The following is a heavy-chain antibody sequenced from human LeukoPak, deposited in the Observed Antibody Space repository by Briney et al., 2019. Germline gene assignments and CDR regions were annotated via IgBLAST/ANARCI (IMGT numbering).Heavy chain of an antibody. V-gene: IGHV3-30*18. CDR1: GFTFSSYD. CDR2: IRYDGRHT. Sequence: QPGGSLRLSCGASGFTFSSYDMHWVRRAPGKGLEWVAGIRYDGRHTYHADSVKGRFTISRDNSKNTLYLQMNSLRAEDTAVYYCAKDPRRYSRTGGYFDYWGQGTLVTVSS. CDR3: AKDPRRYSRTGGYFDY. J-gene: IGHJ4*02. D-gene: IGHD6-13*01.